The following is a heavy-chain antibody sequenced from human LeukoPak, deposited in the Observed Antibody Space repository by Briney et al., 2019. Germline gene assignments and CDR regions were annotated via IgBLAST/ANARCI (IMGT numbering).Heavy chain of an antibody. D-gene: IGHD6-19*01. CDR3: AREYSSGSSSDY. Sequence: ASVKVSCKASGYTFTSYGISWVRQAPGQGLEWMGWISAYNGNTNYAQKLQGRVAMTTDTSTSTAYMELRSLRSDDTAVYYCAREYSSGSSSDYWGQGTLVTVSS. CDR1: GYTFTSYG. CDR2: ISAYNGNT. V-gene: IGHV1-18*04. J-gene: IGHJ4*02.